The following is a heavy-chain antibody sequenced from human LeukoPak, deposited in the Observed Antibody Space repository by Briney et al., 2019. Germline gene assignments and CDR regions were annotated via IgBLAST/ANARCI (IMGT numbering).Heavy chain of an antibody. J-gene: IGHJ4*02. CDR1: GFTFSSYA. V-gene: IGHV3-30-3*01. CDR3: ARAWGGSSTTLDY. Sequence: GGSLRLSCAASGFTFSSYAMRWVRQAPGKGLEWVAVISYDGSNKYYADSVKGRFTVSRGNSKNTLYLQMNSLRAEDTAVYYCARAWGGSSTTLDYWGQGTLVTVSS. D-gene: IGHD2-2*01. CDR2: ISYDGSNK.